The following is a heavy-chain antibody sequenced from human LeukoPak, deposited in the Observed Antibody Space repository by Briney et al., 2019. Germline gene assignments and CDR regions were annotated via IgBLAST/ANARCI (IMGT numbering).Heavy chain of an antibody. Sequence: GGSLRLSCAASGFTFSNYGMHWVRQTPGKGLEWVALIWYDGSNKYYTDSVKGRLTISRDNSKNTLYLQMSSLRAEDTAVYYCAREGPRGNSQFDYWGQGTLVTVSS. CDR1: GFTFSNYG. D-gene: IGHD2/OR15-2a*01. CDR2: IWYDGSNK. CDR3: AREGPRGNSQFDY. J-gene: IGHJ4*02. V-gene: IGHV3-33*01.